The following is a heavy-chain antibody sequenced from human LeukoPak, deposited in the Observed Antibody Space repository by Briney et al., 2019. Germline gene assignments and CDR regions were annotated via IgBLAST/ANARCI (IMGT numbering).Heavy chain of an antibody. CDR3: ARSDSYTWFDP. J-gene: IGHJ5*02. CDR2: INPDNGVT. V-gene: IGHV1-2*02. CDR1: GYTFNKFY. Sequence: GASVKVSCKASGYTFNKFYMHWVRQAPGQGLEWMGWINPDNGVTDYAQKFQGRVTMTRDTSISAVYVELSRLRSDDTAVYYCARSDSYTWFDPWGQGTLVTVSS. D-gene: IGHD2-21*01.